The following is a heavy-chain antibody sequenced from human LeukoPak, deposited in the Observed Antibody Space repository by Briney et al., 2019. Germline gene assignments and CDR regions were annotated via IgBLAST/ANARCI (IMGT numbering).Heavy chain of an antibody. Sequence: GGSLRLSCAASGFTFRTYSMNWVRQAPGKGLEWVSSITSSSSYIYYADSVKGRFTISRDNAKNSLFLQMNSLRAEDTAVYFCARDGPHSGTYYYDYWGQGTLVTVSS. CDR1: GFTFRTYS. J-gene: IGHJ4*02. V-gene: IGHV3-21*01. D-gene: IGHD1-26*01. CDR2: ITSSSSYI. CDR3: ARDGPHSGTYYYDY.